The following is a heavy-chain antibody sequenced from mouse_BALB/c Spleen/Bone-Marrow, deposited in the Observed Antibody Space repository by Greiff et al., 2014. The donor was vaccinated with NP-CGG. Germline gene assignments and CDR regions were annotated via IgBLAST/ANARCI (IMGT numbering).Heavy chain of an antibody. Sequence: QVQLKQSGAELGKPGASVKMSCKASGYTFTSYWVHWGEQRPGQGLGWIGDIYPGSDSTNYNEKFKSKATLTVDTSSSTAYMQLSSLTSEDSAVYYCAREKDWVFDYWGQGTTLTVSS. J-gene: IGHJ2*01. CDR1: GYTFTSYW. V-gene: IGHV1-55*01. D-gene: IGHD4-1*01. CDR3: AREKDWVFDY. CDR2: IYPGSDST.